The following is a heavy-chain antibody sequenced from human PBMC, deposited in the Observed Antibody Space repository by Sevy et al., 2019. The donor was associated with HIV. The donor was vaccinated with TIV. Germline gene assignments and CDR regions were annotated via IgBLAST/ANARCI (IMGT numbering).Heavy chain of an antibody. CDR3: ATTKDYYESSADPFDY. D-gene: IGHD3-22*01. CDR2: FDPEDDET. V-gene: IGHV1-24*01. J-gene: IGHJ4*02. CDR1: GYTLSQLS. Sequence: ASVKVSCKVSGYTLSQLSMHWVRLAPGKGLEWMGSFDPEDDETIYSQKFQDRVTMTEDTSTNTAYMEPSSLRSEDTAVYYCATTKDYYESSADPFDYWGQGTLVTVSS.